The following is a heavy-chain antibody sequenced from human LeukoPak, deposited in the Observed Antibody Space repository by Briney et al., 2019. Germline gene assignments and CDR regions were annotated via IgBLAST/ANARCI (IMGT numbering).Heavy chain of an antibody. Sequence: GGSLRLSCAASGFPVSINHMNWVRQAPGKGLEWVSVMYNGGGTYYADSVKGRFTISRDNSKNTLYMQMNSLRAEDTAVYYCSKRPSADTGTWGQGTRVTVSS. CDR3: SKRPSADTGT. D-gene: IGHD4-17*01. CDR2: MYNGGGT. J-gene: IGHJ4*02. V-gene: IGHV3-53*01. CDR1: GFPVSINH.